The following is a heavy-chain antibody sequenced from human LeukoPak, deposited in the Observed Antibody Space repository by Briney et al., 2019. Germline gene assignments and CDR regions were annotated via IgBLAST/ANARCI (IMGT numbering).Heavy chain of an antibody. CDR3: ARDGCFGDYNWFDP. J-gene: IGHJ5*02. D-gene: IGHD3-10*01. Sequence: GGSLRLSCAASGFTFSSYSMDWVRQAPGKGLEWISYISSASNTIYYADSVKGRFTISRDNAKNSVYLQMNSLRAEDTAMYYGARDGCFGDYNWFDPWGQGTLVTVSS. V-gene: IGHV3-48*01. CDR2: ISSASNTI. CDR1: GFTFSSYS.